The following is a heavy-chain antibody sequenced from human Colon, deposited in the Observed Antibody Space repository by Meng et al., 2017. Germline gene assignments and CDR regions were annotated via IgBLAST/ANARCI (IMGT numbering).Heavy chain of an antibody. V-gene: IGHV3-7*01. CDR3: ARDGFLYYFDY. CDR2: IKHDGSEE. Sequence: GESLKISCAASGFTFSSYWMSWVRQAPGKGLEWVASIKHDGSEEGYVDSVKGRFTISRDNTKNSLYLQMNSLRAEDTAVYYCARDGFLYYFDYWGQGTLVTVSS. J-gene: IGHJ4*02. D-gene: IGHD5-12*01. CDR1: GFTFSSYW.